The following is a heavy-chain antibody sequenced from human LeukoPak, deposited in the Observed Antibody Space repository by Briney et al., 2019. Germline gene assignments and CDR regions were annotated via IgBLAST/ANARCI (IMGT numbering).Heavy chain of an antibody. V-gene: IGHV4-59*01. CDR1: GGSISNYY. CDR2: VYYSGST. J-gene: IGHJ4*02. D-gene: IGHD3-9*01. CDR3: TRGLAKIDY. Sequence: SETLSLTCTVSGGSISNYYWNWIRQPPGKGLEWIGYVYYSGSTNYNSSLKSRVTISVDTSKNQFSLKLSSVTAADTAVYYCTRGLAKIDYWGQGTLVTVSS.